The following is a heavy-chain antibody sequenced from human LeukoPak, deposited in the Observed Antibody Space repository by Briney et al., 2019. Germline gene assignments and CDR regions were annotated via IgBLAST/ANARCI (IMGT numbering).Heavy chain of an antibody. V-gene: IGHV4-39*07. CDR2: MFYSGSI. D-gene: IGHD6-13*01. CDR3: AREGWEQQLIYYYYYMDV. CDR1: GDSISSSVHY. Sequence: PSETLSLTCTVSGDSISSSVHYWGWIRQPPGKGLEWIGSMFYSGSIYYNPSLKSRVTISADTSKNQFSLKLNSVTAADTAVYYCAREGWEQQLIYYYYYMDVWGKGTTVTVSS. J-gene: IGHJ6*03.